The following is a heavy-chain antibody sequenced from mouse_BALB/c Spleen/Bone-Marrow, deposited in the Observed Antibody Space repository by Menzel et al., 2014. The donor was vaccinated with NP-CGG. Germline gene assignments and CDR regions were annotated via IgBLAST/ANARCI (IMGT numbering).Heavy chain of an antibody. D-gene: IGHD2-10*02. CDR1: GFTFSDFY. Sequence: EVQLQQSGGGLVQPGDSLRLSCATSGFTFSDFYMEWVRQPPGKRLEWIAASRNKAKHYTTEYSASVKGRFIVSRDTSQSILYLQMNALRAEDTAIYYCARDVGYGNYFVYWGQGTLATVSA. J-gene: IGHJ3*01. CDR2: SRNKAKHYTT. CDR3: ARDVGYGNYFVY. V-gene: IGHV7-1*02.